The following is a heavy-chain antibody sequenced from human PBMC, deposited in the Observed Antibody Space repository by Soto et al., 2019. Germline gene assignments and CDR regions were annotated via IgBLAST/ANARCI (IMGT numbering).Heavy chain of an antibody. CDR3: ARLDLGELSLTLNYYYYYYMDV. Sequence: ASVKVSCQASGYTFTSYDINWVRQATGQGLEWMGWMNPNSGNTGYAQKFQGRVTMTRNTSISTAYMELSSLRSEDTAVYYCARLDLGELSLTLNYYYYYYMDVWGKGTTVTVSS. CDR1: GYTFTSYD. V-gene: IGHV1-8*01. J-gene: IGHJ6*03. D-gene: IGHD3-16*02. CDR2: MNPNSGNT.